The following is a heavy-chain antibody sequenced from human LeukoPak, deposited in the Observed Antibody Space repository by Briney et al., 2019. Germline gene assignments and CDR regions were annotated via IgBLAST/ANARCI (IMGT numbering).Heavy chain of an antibody. J-gene: IGHJ6*02. CDR1: GYTLTELS. Sequence: GASVKVSCKVSGYTLTELSMHWVRQAPGKGLEWMGGFDPEDGETIYAQKFQGRVTMTEDTSTDTAYMELSSLRSEDTAVYYCATRGTTGIYYGMDVWGQGTTVTVSS. D-gene: IGHD1-1*01. CDR2: FDPEDGET. CDR3: ATRGTTGIYYGMDV. V-gene: IGHV1-24*01.